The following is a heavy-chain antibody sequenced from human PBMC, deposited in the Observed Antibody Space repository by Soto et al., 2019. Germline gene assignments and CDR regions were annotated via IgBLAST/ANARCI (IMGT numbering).Heavy chain of an antibody. J-gene: IGHJ4*02. V-gene: IGHV1-69*01. CDR3: RFYYDSSGYHDY. CDR1: GGTFSSYA. Sequence: QVQLVQSGAEVKKPGSSVKASCKASGGTFSSYAISWVRQAPGQGLEWMGGIIPIFGTANYAQKFQGRVTITADESTSTAYMELSSLRSEDTAVYYCRFYYDSSGYHDYWGQGTLVTVSS. CDR2: IIPIFGTA. D-gene: IGHD3-22*01.